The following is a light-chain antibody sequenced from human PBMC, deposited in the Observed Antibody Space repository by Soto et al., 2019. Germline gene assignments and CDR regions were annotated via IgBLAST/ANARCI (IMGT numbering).Light chain of an antibody. CDR3: CSYAGSSAYV. J-gene: IGLJ1*01. Sequence: QSVLTQPRSVSGSPGQSVTISCTGTSSDVGGYNHVSWYQQNPGEAPKVMIFDVSKRPSGVPDRFSGSKSDNTASLTISGLQAEDEADYYCCSYAGSSAYVLGAGTKVTVL. CDR2: DVS. V-gene: IGLV2-11*01. CDR1: SSDVGGYNH.